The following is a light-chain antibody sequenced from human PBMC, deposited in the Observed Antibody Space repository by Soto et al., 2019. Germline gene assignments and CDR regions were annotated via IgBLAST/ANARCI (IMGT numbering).Light chain of an antibody. V-gene: IGKV3-15*01. J-gene: IGKJ4*01. CDR2: GAS. CDR1: ESGGSN. Sequence: ETVMTHSPYTLFLFPAERPTLSWTPSESGGSNLAWYQQKPGQVPRLIIFGASSRATGTPVRFSGSGFGTDFTLTISSLQSEDFAVYYCQQYNNWPPLTFGGGTKVDIK. CDR3: QQYNNWPPLT.